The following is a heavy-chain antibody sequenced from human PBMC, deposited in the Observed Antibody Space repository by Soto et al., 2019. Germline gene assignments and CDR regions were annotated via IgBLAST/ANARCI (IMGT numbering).Heavy chain of an antibody. D-gene: IGHD3-10*01. CDR1: GFSFGVYA. Sequence: EVQLVESGGGLEHPGRSLRLSCTASGFSFGVYAIIWFRQAPGKGPEWVGLSTSKRYGGATEYAASVRGRFTISRDDSKSIAYLQMNSLKIDDTAVYHCSRLPRNNRGAPFDYWGQGTQVTVSS. V-gene: IGHV3-49*03. CDR2: STSKRYGGAT. CDR3: SRLPRNNRGAPFDY. J-gene: IGHJ4*02.